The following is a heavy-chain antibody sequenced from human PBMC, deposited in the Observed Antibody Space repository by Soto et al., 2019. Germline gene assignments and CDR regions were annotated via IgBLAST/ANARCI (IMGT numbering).Heavy chain of an antibody. Sequence: EVQLVESGGGLVKPGGSLRLSCAAAGFTFSDAWMNWVRQAPGKELEWVGRIKSKTDGGTTDYAAPVKGRFTISRDDSKNTLYLQMNSLQTEDTAVYYCTTGPNCSGGKCSSYQYHYGMDVWGQGTTVTVSS. D-gene: IGHD2-15*01. J-gene: IGHJ6*02. CDR1: GFTFSDAW. V-gene: IGHV3-15*07. CDR2: IKSKTDGGTT. CDR3: TTGPNCSGGKCSSYQYHYGMDV.